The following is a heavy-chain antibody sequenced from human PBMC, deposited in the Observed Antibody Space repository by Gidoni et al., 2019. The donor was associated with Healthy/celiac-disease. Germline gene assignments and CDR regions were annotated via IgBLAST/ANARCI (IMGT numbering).Heavy chain of an antibody. J-gene: IGHJ4*02. D-gene: IGHD3-10*01. V-gene: IGHV1-58*01. Sequence: QMQLVQSGPEVKKPGTSVKVSCKASGFTFTSSAVQWVRQARGQRLEWIGWIVVGSGNTNYAQKFQERVTITRDMSTSTAYMELSSLRSEDTAVYYCAADHYGSGSYRDYWGQGTLVTVSS. CDR2: IVVGSGNT. CDR1: GFTFTSSA. CDR3: AADHYGSGSYRDY.